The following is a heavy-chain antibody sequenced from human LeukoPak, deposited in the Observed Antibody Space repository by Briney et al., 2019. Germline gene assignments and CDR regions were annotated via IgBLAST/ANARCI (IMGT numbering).Heavy chain of an antibody. D-gene: IGHD6-19*01. CDR2: ISYDGIID. CDR3: SRYISTGWSIKYFFDY. Sequence: GESLRLSCAASGFAFSSYAMHWVRQAPGKGLEWVAIISYDGIIDDYSDSVNGRFTISRDNFKNTLFLQMNSLSDEDTAMYYCSRYISTGWSIKYFFDYWGQGSLVTVSS. V-gene: IGHV3-30*04. CDR1: GFAFSSYA. J-gene: IGHJ4*02.